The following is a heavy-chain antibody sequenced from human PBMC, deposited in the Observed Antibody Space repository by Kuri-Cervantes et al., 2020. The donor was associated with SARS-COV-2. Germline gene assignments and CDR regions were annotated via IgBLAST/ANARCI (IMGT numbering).Heavy chain of an antibody. Sequence: SETLSLTCAVSGASIGSGNYYWTWIRLPAGKGLEWVGYIYASGTTYYNPSLESRVSISVDTSKNHFSLKLSSVTAADTAVYYCAREDRPSGRYDYWGQGTLVTVSS. D-gene: IGHD1-26*01. J-gene: IGHJ4*02. CDR2: IYASGTT. CDR1: GASIGSGNYY. V-gene: IGHV4-61*09. CDR3: AREDRPSGRYDY.